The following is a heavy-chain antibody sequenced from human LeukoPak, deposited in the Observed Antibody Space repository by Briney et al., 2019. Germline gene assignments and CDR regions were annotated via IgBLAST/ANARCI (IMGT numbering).Heavy chain of an antibody. Sequence: ASVKVSCKASGYTFTSYDINWVRQATGQGLEWMGWMNPNSGNTGYAQKFQGRVTMTRNTSISTAYMELSSLRSEDTAVYYCARGGWELLIFDYWGQGTLVTVSS. D-gene: IGHD1-26*01. CDR2: MNPNSGNT. CDR1: GYTFTSYD. J-gene: IGHJ4*02. V-gene: IGHV1-8*01. CDR3: ARGGWELLIFDY.